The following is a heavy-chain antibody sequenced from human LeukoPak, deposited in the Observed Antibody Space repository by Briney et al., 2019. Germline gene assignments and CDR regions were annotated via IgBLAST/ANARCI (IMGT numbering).Heavy chain of an antibody. CDR3: AKDRRLIAAAGTYDY. Sequence: PGGSLRLSCAASGFTFSSYAMSWVRQAPGKGLEWVSAISGSGGSTYYADSVKGRFTISRDNSKNTLYLQMKSLRAEDTAVYYCAKDRRLIAAAGTYDYWGQGTLVTVSS. J-gene: IGHJ4*02. V-gene: IGHV3-23*01. CDR1: GFTFSSYA. D-gene: IGHD6-13*01. CDR2: ISGSGGST.